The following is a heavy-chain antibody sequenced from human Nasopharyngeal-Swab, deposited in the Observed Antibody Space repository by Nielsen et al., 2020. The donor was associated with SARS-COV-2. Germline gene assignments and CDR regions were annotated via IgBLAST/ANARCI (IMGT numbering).Heavy chain of an antibody. CDR2: ITHNERT. J-gene: IGHJ6*02. V-gene: IGHV4-34*01. CDR1: GGSFNGFY. D-gene: IGHD5-24*01. Sequence: SETLSLTCSVSGGSFNGFYWNWIRQPPGKGLEWIGEITHNERTNYNPSLKSRVTMSVDTSTNQVSLKLNPLTATDTAVYYCARAGRVGDAYTGLDVWGQGTTVTVSS. CDR3: ARAGRVGDAYTGLDV.